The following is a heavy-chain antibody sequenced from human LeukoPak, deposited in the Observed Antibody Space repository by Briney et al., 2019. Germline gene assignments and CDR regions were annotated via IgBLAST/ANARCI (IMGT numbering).Heavy chain of an antibody. CDR1: GFSLSCCG. CDR2: TRYDGGNE. D-gene: IGHD3-10*02. Sequence: GGSLRLSCAASGFSLSCCGMHWVRQAPGKGLEWVAFTRYDGGNEYYADSVKGRFTISRDNAKNSLYLQMNSLRAEDTAVYYCAELGITMIGGVWGKGTTVTISS. J-gene: IGHJ6*04. V-gene: IGHV3-30*02. CDR3: AELGITMIGGV.